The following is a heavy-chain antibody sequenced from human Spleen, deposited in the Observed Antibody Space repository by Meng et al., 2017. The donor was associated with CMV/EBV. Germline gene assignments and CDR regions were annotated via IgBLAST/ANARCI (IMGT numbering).Heavy chain of an antibody. Sequence: SETLSLTCTVSGGSISSYYWSWIRQPPGKGLEWIGYIYYSGSTNYNPSLKSRVTISVDTSKNQFSLKLSSVTAADTAVYYCARAYGDYVLEDYWGKGTLVTVSS. CDR1: GGSISSYY. CDR3: ARAYGDYVLEDY. CDR2: IYYSGST. V-gene: IGHV4-59*01. D-gene: IGHD4-17*01. J-gene: IGHJ4*02.